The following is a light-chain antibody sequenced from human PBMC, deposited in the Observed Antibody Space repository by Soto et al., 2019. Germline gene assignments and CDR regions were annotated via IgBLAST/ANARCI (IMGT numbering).Light chain of an antibody. Sequence: EIVLTQSPGTLSLSPGERATLSCRASQSVSSSYLAWYQQKPGQAPRLLIYGASSRATGIPDRFSGGGSGTDFTLTISRLEPEDFAVYYCQQYGSSPWTLGQGTKVEIK. CDR3: QQYGSSPWT. CDR2: GAS. CDR1: QSVSSSY. J-gene: IGKJ1*01. V-gene: IGKV3-20*01.